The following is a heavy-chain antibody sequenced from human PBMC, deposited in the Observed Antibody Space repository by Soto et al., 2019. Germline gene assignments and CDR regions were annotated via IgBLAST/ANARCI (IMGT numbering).Heavy chain of an antibody. Sequence: SQTLSLTCAISGDSVSSNSAAWNWIRQSPSRGLEWLGRTYYRSKWYNDYAVSVKSRITINPDTSKNQFSLQLNSVTPEDTAVYYCARAPEVAARTFYYYYGMDVWGKGTTVTVSS. J-gene: IGHJ6*04. D-gene: IGHD6-6*01. CDR2: TYYRSKWYN. V-gene: IGHV6-1*01. CDR1: GDSVSSNSAA. CDR3: ARAPEVAARTFYYYYGMDV.